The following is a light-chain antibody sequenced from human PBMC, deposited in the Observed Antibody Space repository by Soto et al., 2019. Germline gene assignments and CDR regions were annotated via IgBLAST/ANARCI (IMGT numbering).Light chain of an antibody. CDR1: QSISTW. CDR3: QQSYSSPRT. V-gene: IGKV1-5*01. Sequence: GDRVTITCRASQSISTWLAWYQQKPGKAPKLLIYGASSLASGVPSRFSGSGSGTEFTLTISSLQPDDFATYYCQQSYSSPRTFGQGTKVDIK. CDR2: GAS. J-gene: IGKJ1*01.